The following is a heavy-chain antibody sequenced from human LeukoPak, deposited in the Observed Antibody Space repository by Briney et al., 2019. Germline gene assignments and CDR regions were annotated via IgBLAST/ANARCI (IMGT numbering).Heavy chain of an antibody. CDR2: IKQDGSEK. J-gene: IGHJ4*02. CDR1: RSTFRNSW. Sequence: GGSLRLSCTDSRSTFRNSWMSWVRQAPGKGLEWVANIKQDGSEKYYVDSVKGRFTISRDNAKNTLYLQMNSLRADDTALYYCARGPYYYTSGDWGQGTLVTVSS. V-gene: IGHV3-7*01. D-gene: IGHD3-10*01. CDR3: ARGPYYYTSGD.